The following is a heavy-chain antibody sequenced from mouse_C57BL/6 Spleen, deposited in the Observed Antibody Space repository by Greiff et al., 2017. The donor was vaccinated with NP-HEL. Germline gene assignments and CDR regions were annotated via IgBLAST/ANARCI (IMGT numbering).Heavy chain of an antibody. D-gene: IGHD1-1*01. CDR3: ARRLRITTVVATDWYFDV. CDR2: IYPGSGST. J-gene: IGHJ1*03. V-gene: IGHV1-55*01. CDR1: GYTFTSYW. Sequence: QVQLQQPGAELVKPGASVKMSCKASGYTFTSYWITWVKQRPGQGLEWIGDIYPGSGSTNYNEKFKSKATLTVDTSSSTACMQLSSLTSEDSAVYYCARRLRITTVVATDWYFDVWGTGTTVTVSS.